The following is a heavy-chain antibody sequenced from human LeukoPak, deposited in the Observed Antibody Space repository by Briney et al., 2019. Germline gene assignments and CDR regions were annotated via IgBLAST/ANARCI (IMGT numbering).Heavy chain of an antibody. CDR2: IYPGDSDT. D-gene: IGHD6-13*01. V-gene: IGHV5-51*01. CDR1: GYSFTSYW. Sequence: GESLKISCKGSGYSFTSYWIGWVRQMPGKGLEWMGIIYPGDSDTRYSPSFQGQVTISADKSISTAYLQWSSLKASDTAMYYCARISGSSSWGGYYYYGMDVWGQGTTVTVSS. CDR3: ARISGSSSWGGYYYYGMDV. J-gene: IGHJ6*02.